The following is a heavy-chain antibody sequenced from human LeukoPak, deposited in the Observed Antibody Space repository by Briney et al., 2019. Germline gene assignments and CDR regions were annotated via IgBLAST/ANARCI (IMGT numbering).Heavy chain of an antibody. J-gene: IGHJ6*03. CDR3: AKVGKIWSGSRGYYMDV. Sequence: GGSLRLSCAASGFAFNTYWMHWVRQAPGEGLVWVSRINGDGSSTIYADSVKGRFTISRDNSKNTLYLQMNSLRAEDTAVYYCAKVGKIWSGSRGYYMDVWGKGTTVTVSS. CDR2: INGDGSST. V-gene: IGHV3-74*01. CDR1: GFAFNTYW. D-gene: IGHD3-3*01.